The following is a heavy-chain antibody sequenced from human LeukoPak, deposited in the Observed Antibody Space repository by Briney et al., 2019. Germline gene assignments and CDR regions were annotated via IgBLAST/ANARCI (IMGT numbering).Heavy chain of an antibody. CDR1: NGSINTYF. J-gene: IGHJ4*02. CDR3: ARALRSQGAAAGTGYLDS. Sequence: NASETLSLTCTVSNGSINTYFWTWIRQPPGRGLEWIGIINYSETTRYNPSFKSRVTLSVDTSKNLFSLKLDSVTAADTAVYFCARALRSQGAAAGTGYLDSWGQGALVTVSS. CDR2: INYSETT. V-gene: IGHV4-59*08. D-gene: IGHD6-13*01.